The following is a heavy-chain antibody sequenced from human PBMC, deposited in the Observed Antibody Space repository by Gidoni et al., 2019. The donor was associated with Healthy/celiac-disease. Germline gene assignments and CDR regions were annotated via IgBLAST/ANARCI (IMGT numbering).Heavy chain of an antibody. CDR1: GYIFTSYW. Sequence: EVQLVQSGAAVKKPGESLKISCKGSGYIFTSYWIGLGRQMPGKGLEWIGIIYPGDSDTRYSPSFQGQVTIAADKSISTAYLQWSSLKASDTAMYYCARGYCSGGSCFLGYYYYGMDVWGQGTTVTVSS. V-gene: IGHV5-51*01. CDR3: ARGYCSGGSCFLGYYYYGMDV. J-gene: IGHJ6*02. CDR2: IYPGDSDT. D-gene: IGHD2-15*01.